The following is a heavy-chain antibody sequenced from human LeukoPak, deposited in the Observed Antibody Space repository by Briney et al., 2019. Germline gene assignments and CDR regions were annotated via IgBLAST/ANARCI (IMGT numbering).Heavy chain of an antibody. Sequence: SETLSLTCTVSGGSISSGSYYWSWIRQPAGKGLEWIGRIYTSGSTNYNPSLKSRVTISVDTSKNQFSLKLSSVTAADTAVYYCARQYIYGALLDYWGQGTLVTVSS. CDR3: ARQYIYGALLDY. CDR1: GGSISSGSYY. J-gene: IGHJ4*02. V-gene: IGHV4-61*02. D-gene: IGHD5-18*01. CDR2: IYTSGST.